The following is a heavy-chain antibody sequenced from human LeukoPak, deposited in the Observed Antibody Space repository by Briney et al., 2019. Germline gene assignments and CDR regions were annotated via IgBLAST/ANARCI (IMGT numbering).Heavy chain of an antibody. J-gene: IGHJ4*02. CDR2: ISGSGDNT. CDR1: GFTFSNYA. V-gene: IGHV3-23*01. CDR3: AKDFVVVPGNANYFDY. Sequence: GGSLRLSCAAYGFTFSNYAMSWVRQAPGKGLEWVSAISGSGDNTYYADSVKGRFTVSRDNSKNTLYVQMKSLRAEDTAVYYCAKDFVVVPGNANYFDYWGQGTLVTVSS. D-gene: IGHD2-21*02.